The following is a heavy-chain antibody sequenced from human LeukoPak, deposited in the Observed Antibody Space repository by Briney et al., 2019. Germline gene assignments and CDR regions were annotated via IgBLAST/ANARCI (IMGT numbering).Heavy chain of an antibody. CDR2: ISSSGSTI. CDR3: ARDFYDYYGSGSYPDY. J-gene: IGHJ4*02. V-gene: IGHV3-48*03. CDR1: GFTFSSYE. Sequence: GGSLRLSCAASGFTFSSYEMNWVRQAPGKGLEWVSYISSSGSTIYYADSVKGRFTISRDNAKNSLYLQMNSLRAEDTAVYYCARDFYDYYGSGSYPDYWGQGTLVTVSS. D-gene: IGHD3-10*01.